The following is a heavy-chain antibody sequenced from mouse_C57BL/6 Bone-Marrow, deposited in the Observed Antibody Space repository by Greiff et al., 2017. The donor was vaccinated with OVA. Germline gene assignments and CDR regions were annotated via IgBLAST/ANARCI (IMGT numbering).Heavy chain of an antibody. Sequence: VQLQQPGAELVRPGSSVKLSCKASGYTFTSYWMYWVKQRPIQGLEWIGNIDPSDSETHYNQKFKDKATVTVDKSSSTAYMELRSLTSEDSAVYFCARGIYYDYEAYWGQGTLVTVSA. CDR2: IDPSDSET. D-gene: IGHD2-4*01. J-gene: IGHJ3*01. CDR1: GYTFTSYW. V-gene: IGHV1-52*01. CDR3: ARGIYYDYEAY.